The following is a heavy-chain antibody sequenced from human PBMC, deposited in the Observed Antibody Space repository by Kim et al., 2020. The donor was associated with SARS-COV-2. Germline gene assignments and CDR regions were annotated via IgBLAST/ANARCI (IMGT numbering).Heavy chain of an antibody. CDR1: GFTFSSYA. D-gene: IGHD1-26*01. CDR3: ARAYGGSYLTAFDY. J-gene: IGHJ4*02. Sequence: GGSMRLSCAASGFTFSSYAMHWVRQAPGKGMEWVAVISYDGSNKYYADSVKGRFTISRDNSKNTLYLQMNSLRAEDTAVYYCARAYGGSYLTAFDYRGQGSLGTVSS. CDR2: ISYDGSNK. V-gene: IGHV3-30*04.